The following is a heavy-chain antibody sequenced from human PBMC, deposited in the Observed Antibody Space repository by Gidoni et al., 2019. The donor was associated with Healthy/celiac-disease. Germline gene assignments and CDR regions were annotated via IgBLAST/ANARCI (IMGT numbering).Heavy chain of an antibody. CDR2: MRSKAKSYAT. Sequence: EVQLVESGGGMVKPGGSLKLTCAASGFTLRGAAMHGFRQASGKGLEWVGRMRSKAKSYATAYAALLKGRFTISRDDSKNTAYLQMNSLKTEDTAVYYCTRQTGRDGYNYGSDYWGQGTLVTVSS. V-gene: IGHV3-73*01. J-gene: IGHJ4*02. CDR3: TRQTGRDGYNYGSDY. D-gene: IGHD5-12*01. CDR1: GFTLRGAA.